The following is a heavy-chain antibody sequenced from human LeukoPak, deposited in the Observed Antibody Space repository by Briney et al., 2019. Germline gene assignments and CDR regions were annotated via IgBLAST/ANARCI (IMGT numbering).Heavy chain of an antibody. J-gene: IGHJ4*02. Sequence: GGSLRLSCAASGFTFSSYAMSWVRQAPGKGLEWVSFIYTSGSTHNSDSVKGRCTISRDSSKNTLYLQMNSLRAEDTAVYYCARRAGAYSHPYDYWGQGTLVTVSS. CDR3: ARRAGAYSHPYDY. V-gene: IGHV3-53*01. CDR2: IYTSGST. CDR1: GFTFSSYA. D-gene: IGHD4/OR15-4a*01.